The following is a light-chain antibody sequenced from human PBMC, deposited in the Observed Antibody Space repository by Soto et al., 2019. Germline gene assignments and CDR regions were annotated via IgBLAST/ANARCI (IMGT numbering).Light chain of an antibody. CDR3: QQYYNWAPLT. CDR1: QSVSSS. J-gene: IGKJ1*01. V-gene: IGKV3-15*01. Sequence: EIVMTQSPATLSVSPGERATLSCRASQSVSSSLAWYQQKPGQAPRLLIYGASNRATGIPARFSGSGSGTAFTLTISSLQSEDCAVYYCQQYYNWAPLTFGPGTKVEIK. CDR2: GAS.